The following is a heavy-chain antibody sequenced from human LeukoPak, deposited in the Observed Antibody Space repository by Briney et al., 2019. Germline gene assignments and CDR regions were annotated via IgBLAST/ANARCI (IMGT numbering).Heavy chain of an antibody. V-gene: IGHV3-23*01. CDR1: GFTFSSYA. CDR3: AKAGYDFWSGYEY. D-gene: IGHD3-3*01. J-gene: IGHJ4*02. Sequence: GGSLRLSCAASGFTFSSYAMSWVRQAPGKRLEWVSAISGSGGSTYYADSVKGRFTISRDNSKNTLYLQMNSLRAEDTAVYYCAKAGYDFWSGYEYWGQGTLVTVSS. CDR2: ISGSGGST.